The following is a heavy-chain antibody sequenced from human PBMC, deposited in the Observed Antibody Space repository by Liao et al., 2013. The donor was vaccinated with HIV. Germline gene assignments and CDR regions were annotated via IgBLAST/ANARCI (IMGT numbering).Heavy chain of an antibody. CDR1: GGSFSAYS. J-gene: IGHJ5*02. V-gene: IGHV4-34*01. CDR3: ARHYDILTGYPINWFDP. D-gene: IGHD3-9*01. CDR2: IYYSGST. Sequence: QVQLQQWGAGLLKPSETLSLTCAVYGGSFSAYSWSWIRQPPGKGLEWIGSIYYSGSTYYNPSLKSRVTISVDTSKNQFSLKLSSVTAADTAVYYCARHYDILTGYPINWFDPWGQGTLVTVSS.